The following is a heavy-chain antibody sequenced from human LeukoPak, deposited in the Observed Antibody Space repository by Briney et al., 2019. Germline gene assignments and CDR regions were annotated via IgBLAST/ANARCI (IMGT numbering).Heavy chain of an antibody. CDR3: ASGNVDTAMVTFDY. J-gene: IGHJ4*02. D-gene: IGHD5-18*01. Sequence: SETLSLTCTVSGGSLSSYYWSWIRQPPGKGLEWIGYIYYSGSTNYNPSLKSRVTISVDTSKNQFSLKLSSVTAADTAVYYCASGNVDTAMVTFDYWGQGTLVTVSS. CDR1: GGSLSSYY. CDR2: IYYSGST. V-gene: IGHV4-59*01.